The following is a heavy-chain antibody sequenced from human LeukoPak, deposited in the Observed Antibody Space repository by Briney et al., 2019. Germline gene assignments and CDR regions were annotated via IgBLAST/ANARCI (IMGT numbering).Heavy chain of an antibody. J-gene: IGHJ4*02. CDR3: ARKTYYYGSGFPDY. CDR1: GGSFSGYY. D-gene: IGHD3-10*01. Sequence: SETLSLTCAVYGGSFSGYYWSWTRQPPGKGLEWIGEINHSGSTNYNPSLKSRVTISVDTSKNQFSLKLSSVTAADTAVYYCARKTYYYGSGFPDYWGQGTLVTVSS. V-gene: IGHV4-34*01. CDR2: INHSGST.